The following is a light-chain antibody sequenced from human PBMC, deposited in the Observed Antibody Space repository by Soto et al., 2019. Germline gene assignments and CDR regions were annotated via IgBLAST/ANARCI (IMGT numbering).Light chain of an antibody. V-gene: IGLV2-14*03. J-gene: IGLJ3*02. CDR1: SSDVGGYDY. CDR2: DVY. CDR3: SSYTTTSTVV. Sequence: QSVLTQPASVSGSPGQSITISCTGTSSDVGGYDYVSWFQQYPGKAPSLMIYDVYRRPSGVSYRFSGSKSGNTDSLTISGLQAEDEADYYCSSYTTTSTVVFGGGTKLTVL.